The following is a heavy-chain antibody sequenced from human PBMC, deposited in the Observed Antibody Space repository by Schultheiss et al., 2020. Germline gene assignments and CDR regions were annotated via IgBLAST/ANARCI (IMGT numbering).Heavy chain of an antibody. CDR2: IIPIFGTA. Sequence: SVKSSCKASGGTFSSYAISWVRQAPGQGLEWMGGIIPIFGTANYAQKFQGRVTITADESTSTAYMELSSLRSEDTAVYYCARDRGGSYYFDYWGQGTLVTVSS. J-gene: IGHJ4*02. D-gene: IGHD1-26*01. V-gene: IGHV1-69*13. CDR1: GGTFSSYA. CDR3: ARDRGGSYYFDY.